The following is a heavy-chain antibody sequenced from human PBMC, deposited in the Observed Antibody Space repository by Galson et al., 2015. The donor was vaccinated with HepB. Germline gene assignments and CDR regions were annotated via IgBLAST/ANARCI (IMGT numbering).Heavy chain of an antibody. J-gene: IGHJ5*02. CDR2: IWYDGSNK. Sequence: SLRLSCAASGFTFSSYGMHWVRQAPDKGLEWVAVIWYDGSNKYYADSVKGRFTISRDNSKNTLYLQMNSLRAEDTAVYYCAREIAVAGLYNWFDPWGQGTLVTVSS. CDR1: GFTFSSYG. CDR3: AREIAVAGLYNWFDP. D-gene: IGHD6-19*01. V-gene: IGHV3-33*01.